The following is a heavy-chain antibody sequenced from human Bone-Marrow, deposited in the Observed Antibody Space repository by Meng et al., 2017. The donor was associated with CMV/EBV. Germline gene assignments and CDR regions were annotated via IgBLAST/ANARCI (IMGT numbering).Heavy chain of an antibody. J-gene: IGHJ3*02. Sequence: LSCSVSGGSITSSSYYWGWIRQSPGKRLEWIGSMYYSGSTYYNPSLKSRVTISEDTSKNQISLKLSSVTAADTAVYYCARVVIISVNAFDIWGQGQRVTGSS. V-gene: IGHV4-39*07. D-gene: IGHD3-3*01. CDR1: GGSITSSSYY. CDR3: ARVVIISVNAFDI. CDR2: MYYSGST.